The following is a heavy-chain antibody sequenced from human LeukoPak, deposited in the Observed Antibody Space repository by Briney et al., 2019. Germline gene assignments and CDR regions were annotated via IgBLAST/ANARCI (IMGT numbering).Heavy chain of an antibody. CDR3: ASQDTKLRWYAFDI. D-gene: IGHD4-23*01. Sequence: SQTLSLTCAISGDSVSSNSAAWNWIRQSPSRGLEWLGRTYYRSKWYNDYAVSVKSRITINPDTSKNQFSLQLNSVTPEDTAEYYCASQDTKLRWYAFDIWGQGTMVTVSS. J-gene: IGHJ3*02. CDR2: TYYRSKWYN. V-gene: IGHV6-1*01. CDR1: GDSVSSNSAA.